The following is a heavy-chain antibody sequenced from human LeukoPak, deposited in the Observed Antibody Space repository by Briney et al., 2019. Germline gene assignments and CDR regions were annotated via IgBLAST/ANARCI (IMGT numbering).Heavy chain of an antibody. CDR2: IYYSGST. CDR3: ARLSRILEENFDY. V-gene: IGHV4-34*01. J-gene: IGHJ4*02. D-gene: IGHD2-15*01. Sequence: SETLSLTCAVYGGSFSGYYWNWIRQSPGKGLEWIGSIYYSGSTYYNPSLKSRVTISVDTSKNQFSLKLSSVTAADTAVYYCARLSRILEENFDYWGQGTLVTVSS. CDR1: GGSFSGYY.